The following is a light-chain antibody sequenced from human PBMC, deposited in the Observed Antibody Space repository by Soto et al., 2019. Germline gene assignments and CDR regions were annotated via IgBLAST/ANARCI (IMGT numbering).Light chain of an antibody. CDR3: QQTYSDIS. V-gene: IGKV1-39*01. CDR1: RTFNTY. J-gene: IGKJ4*01. Sequence: DVRMTQSPSSLSASVGDTITITCRASRTFNTYLNWFQQKPGEPPSLLIYGASTLHDGVPSRFSGSGSGADFTLTIRGLQPEDFASYHCQQTYSDISFGGGNKV. CDR2: GAS.